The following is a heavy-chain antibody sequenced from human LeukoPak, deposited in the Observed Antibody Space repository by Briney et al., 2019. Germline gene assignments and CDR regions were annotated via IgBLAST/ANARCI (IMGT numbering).Heavy chain of an antibody. V-gene: IGHV4-39*01. CDR3: ARHGRDTAIDSYWYFDL. CDR1: GGSISSGTYY. Sequence: PSETLSLTCTVSGGSISSGTYYWGWIRQPPGKGLEWIGSIFYGGSAYYNPSLKSRVTISVHTSKNQFSLKLSSVTAADTAVYYCARHGRDTAIDSYWYFDLWGRGTLVTVSS. J-gene: IGHJ2*01. D-gene: IGHD5-18*01. CDR2: IFYGGSA.